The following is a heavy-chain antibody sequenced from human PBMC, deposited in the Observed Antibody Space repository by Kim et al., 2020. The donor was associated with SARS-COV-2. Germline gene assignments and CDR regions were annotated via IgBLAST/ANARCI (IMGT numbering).Heavy chain of an antibody. CDR2: IYSGGRST. V-gene: IGHV3-23*03. J-gene: IGHJ4*02. Sequence: GGSLRLSCAASGFTFSTYAMGWVRQAPGKGLEWVAFIYSGGRSTDCADSVRGRFTISRDDSKNTLYLQMNSLRAEDTAVYYCAKEAPIYCSGVSCYSDYWGQGTLVTVSS. CDR1: GFTFSTYA. CDR3: AKEAPIYCSGVSCYSDY. D-gene: IGHD2-15*01.